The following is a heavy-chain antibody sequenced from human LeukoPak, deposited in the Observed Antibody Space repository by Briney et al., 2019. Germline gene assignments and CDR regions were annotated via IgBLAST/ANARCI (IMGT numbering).Heavy chain of an antibody. CDR1: GFTFSHYW. CDR2: INPDGSEK. V-gene: IGHV3-7*03. J-gene: IGHJ4*02. CDR3: ARHGDFCFDN. Sequence: GGSLRLSCVVSGFTFSHYWMNWVRQAPGKGLEYVAYINPDGSEKNCVDSVKGRFSISRDNAQNTLFLQMNSLRAEDTALYYCARHGDFCFDNWGQGTPVTVSS. D-gene: IGHD4-17*01.